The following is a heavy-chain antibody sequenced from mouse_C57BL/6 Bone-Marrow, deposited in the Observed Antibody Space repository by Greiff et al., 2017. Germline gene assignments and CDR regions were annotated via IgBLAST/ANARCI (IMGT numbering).Heavy chain of an antibody. CDR3: VYYGNYNWYFDV. CDR2: IYPRSGNT. Sequence: SGAELARPGASVKLSCKASGYTFTSYGISWVKQRTGQGLEWIGEIYPRSGNTYYNEKFKGKATLTADKSSSTAYMELRSLTSEDSAVYFCVYYGNYNWYFDVWGTGTTVTVSS. D-gene: IGHD2-1*01. V-gene: IGHV1-81*01. CDR1: GYTFTSYG. J-gene: IGHJ1*03.